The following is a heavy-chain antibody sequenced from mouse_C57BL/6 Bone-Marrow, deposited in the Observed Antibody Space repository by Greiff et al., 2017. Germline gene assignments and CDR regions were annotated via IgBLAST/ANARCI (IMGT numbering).Heavy chain of an antibody. CDR3: ARWSYGSSYWYFDV. Sequence: QVQLKQPGAELVKPGASVKMSCKASGYTFTSYWITWVKQRPGQGLEWIGDIYPGSGSTNYNEKFKSKATLTVDTSSSTAYRQLSRLTSEDSAVYYCARWSYGSSYWYFDVWGTGTTVTVSS. J-gene: IGHJ1*03. CDR1: GYTFTSYW. D-gene: IGHD1-1*01. CDR2: IYPGSGST. V-gene: IGHV1-55*01.